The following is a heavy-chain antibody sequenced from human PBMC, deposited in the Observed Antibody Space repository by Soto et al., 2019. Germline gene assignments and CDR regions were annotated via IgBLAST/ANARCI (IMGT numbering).Heavy chain of an antibody. J-gene: IGHJ4*01. V-gene: IGHV2-5*02. Sequence: QITLKESGPTLVKPTQTLTLTCTFSGFSLSTSGVGVGWFRQPPGKALEWLALIYWDDDKRYSPSLKSRFTISKDTSKNQVVLTITNMDPVDTATYYCANIPWFGELPDYWGHGTLVTVSS. CDR2: IYWDDDK. CDR1: GFSLSTSGVG. CDR3: ANIPWFGELPDY. D-gene: IGHD3-10*01.